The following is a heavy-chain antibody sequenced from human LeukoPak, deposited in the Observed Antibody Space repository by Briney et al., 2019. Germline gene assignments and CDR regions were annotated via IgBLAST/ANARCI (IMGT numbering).Heavy chain of an antibody. CDR2: IYYSGNT. V-gene: IGHV4-59*12. J-gene: IGHJ5*02. D-gene: IGHD3-3*01. Sequence: SETLSLTCTVSGGSISYYYWSWIRQPLGKGLEWIGYIYYSGNTNYNPSLKSRVTISVDTSKNQFSLKLSSVTAADTAVYYCAREEWVGSNNWFDPWGQGTLVTVSS. CDR3: AREEWVGSNNWFDP. CDR1: GGSISYYY.